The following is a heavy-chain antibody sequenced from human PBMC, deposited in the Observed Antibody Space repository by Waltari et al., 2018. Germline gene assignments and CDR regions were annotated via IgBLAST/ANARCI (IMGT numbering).Heavy chain of an antibody. Sequence: QVQLQQWGAGLLKPSETLSLTCAVNGCLLSGYSWSWIRQPPGKGLECIGEISHRGNSNYNPYLKSRVSTSVDKSKSQCSLDLGAVSAADTAVYYCARERQDRTDCSGGSCKRDYWGQGTLVTVSS. V-gene: IGHV4-34*01. CDR1: GCLLSGYS. J-gene: IGHJ4*02. CDR3: ARERQDRTDCSGGSCKRDY. CDR2: ISHRGNS. D-gene: IGHD2-15*01.